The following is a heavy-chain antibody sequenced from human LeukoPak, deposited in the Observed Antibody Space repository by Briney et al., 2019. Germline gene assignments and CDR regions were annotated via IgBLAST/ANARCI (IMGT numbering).Heavy chain of an antibody. CDR1: GYTFTSYG. D-gene: IGHD1-26*01. CDR3: AREPPGPWEPPLLDY. Sequence: GASVKVSCKASGYTFTSYGISWVRQAPGQGLEWMGWISAYNGNTNYAQKLQGRVTMTTDTSTSTAYMELRSLRSDDTAVYYCAREPPGPWEPPLLDYWGQGTLVTVSS. J-gene: IGHJ4*02. V-gene: IGHV1-18*01. CDR2: ISAYNGNT.